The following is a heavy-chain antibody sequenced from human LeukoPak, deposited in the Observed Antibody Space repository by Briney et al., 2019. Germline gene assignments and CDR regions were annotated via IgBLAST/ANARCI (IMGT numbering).Heavy chain of an antibody. CDR1: GFPFVDFA. D-gene: IGHD2-15*01. CDR3: AKSGYCSGGACFHY. CDR2: ISGTGDNT. V-gene: IGHV3-23*01. J-gene: IGHJ4*02. Sequence: GGSLRLSCAGSGFPFVDFAISWVRQAPGKGLEWVSSISGTGDNTHYADSVKGRFTISKDNFKNTLFLHMNSLRAEDTAIYFCAKSGYCSGGACFHYWGQGTLVAVSS.